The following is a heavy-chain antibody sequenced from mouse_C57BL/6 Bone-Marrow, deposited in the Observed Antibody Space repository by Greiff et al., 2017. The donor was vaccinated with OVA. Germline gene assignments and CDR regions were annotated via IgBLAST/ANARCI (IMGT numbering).Heavy chain of an antibody. Sequence: EVKLVESGGGLVQPGGSLKLSCAASGFTFSDYYMYWVRQTPETRLEWVAYISNGGGSTYYPDTVKGRFTISRDNTKNTLYLQMSRLKSEDTAMYYCARHPITAVGGHYAMDYWGQGTSVTVSS. V-gene: IGHV5-12*01. CDR1: GFTFSDYY. D-gene: IGHD1-1*01. CDR2: ISNGGGST. J-gene: IGHJ4*01. CDR3: ARHPITAVGGHYAMDY.